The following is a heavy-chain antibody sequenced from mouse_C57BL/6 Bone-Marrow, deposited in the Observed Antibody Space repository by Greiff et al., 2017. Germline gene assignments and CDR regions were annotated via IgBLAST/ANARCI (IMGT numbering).Heavy chain of an antibody. D-gene: IGHD2-3*01. CDR3: AGDPGYYGFAY. J-gene: IGHJ3*01. V-gene: IGHV12-3*01. CDR2: FTHSGET. CDR1: GFPITSGYY. Sequence: QVQLQQSGPGLVKPSQSLFLTCSITGFPITSGYYWIWIRQSPGKPLEWMGYFTHSGETFYNPSLQSPISITRETSKNQFFLQLNSVTTEDTAMYYCAGDPGYYGFAYWVQVTLVTVSA.